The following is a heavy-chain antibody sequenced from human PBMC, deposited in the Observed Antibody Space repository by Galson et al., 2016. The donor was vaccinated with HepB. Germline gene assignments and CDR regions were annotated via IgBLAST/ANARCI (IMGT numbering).Heavy chain of an antibody. J-gene: IGHJ3*01. CDR3: ARDARGYNILTEGNFDL. CDR2: INAKSGGT. CDR1: GYIFIDYY. D-gene: IGHD3-9*01. V-gene: IGHV1-2*02. Sequence: SVKVSCKASGYIFIDYYIHWLRQAPGQGPEWMAWINAKSGGTSVAQRFRGRVTVTRNTSSSTVYMELSWLTSDDTAVYYRARDARGYNILTEGNFDLWGQGTMVTVSS.